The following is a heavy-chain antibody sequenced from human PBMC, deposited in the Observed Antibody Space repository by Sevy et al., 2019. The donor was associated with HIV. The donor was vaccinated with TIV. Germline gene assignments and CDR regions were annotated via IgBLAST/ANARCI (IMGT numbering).Heavy chain of an antibody. CDR2: ISAYHGNT. Sequence: ASVKVSCKASGYTFTSYGISWVRQAPGQGLEWMGWISAYHGNTNYAQKLQGRVTMTTDTSTSTAYMELRSLRSDDTAVYYCARDSLQWLPQSSYYYYYGMDVWGQWTTVTVSS. CDR3: ARDSLQWLPQSSYYYYYGMDV. V-gene: IGHV1-18*01. CDR1: GYTFTSYG. D-gene: IGHD6-19*01. J-gene: IGHJ6*02.